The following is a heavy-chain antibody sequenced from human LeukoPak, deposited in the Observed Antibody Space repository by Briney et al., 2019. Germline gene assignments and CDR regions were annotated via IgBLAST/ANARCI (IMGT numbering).Heavy chain of an antibody. CDR3: AKESTYYYDILTGFPDAFDI. V-gene: IGHV3-23*01. CDR1: GFTFSSYA. D-gene: IGHD3-9*01. Sequence: GGSLRLSCAASGFTFSSYAMSWVRQAPGKGLEWVSAISGSGGSTYYADSVKGRFTISRDNSKNTLYLQMNSLRAEDTAVYYCAKESTYYYDILTGFPDAFDIWGQGTMVTVSS. CDR2: ISGSGGST. J-gene: IGHJ3*02.